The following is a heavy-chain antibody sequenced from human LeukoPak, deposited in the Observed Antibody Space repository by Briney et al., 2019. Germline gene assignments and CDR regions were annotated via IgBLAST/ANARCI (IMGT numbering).Heavy chain of an antibody. CDR3: ARGHLEWELPLIGHWFDP. Sequence: KPSETPSLTCSVSSGSISSYYWSWIRQPPGKGPEWIGDIYYSGRTSYNPSLKSRVTISVDTSKNHFSLTLSSVTAADTAVYYCARGHLEWELPLIGHWFDPWGQGTLVTVSS. CDR2: IYYSGRT. V-gene: IGHV4-59*01. J-gene: IGHJ5*02. CDR1: SGSISSYY. D-gene: IGHD1-26*01.